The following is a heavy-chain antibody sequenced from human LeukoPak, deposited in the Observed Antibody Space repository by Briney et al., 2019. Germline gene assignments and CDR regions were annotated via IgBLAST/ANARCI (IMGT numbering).Heavy chain of an antibody. CDR3: ARDHTGYCSSTSCYAPFDY. CDR2: ISAYNGNT. Sequence: ASVKVSCKASGYTFTSYGISWVRQAPGQGLEWMGWISAYNGNTNYAQKLQGRVTMTTDTSTSTAYMELRSLRSGDTAVYYCARDHTGYCSSTSCYAPFDYWGQGTLVTVSS. V-gene: IGHV1-18*01. D-gene: IGHD2-2*01. J-gene: IGHJ4*02. CDR1: GYTFTSYG.